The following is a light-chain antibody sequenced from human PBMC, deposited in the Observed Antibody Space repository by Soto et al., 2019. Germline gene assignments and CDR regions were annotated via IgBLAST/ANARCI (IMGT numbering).Light chain of an antibody. CDR1: QGISSY. Sequence: DIQMTQSPSSLSASVGDRVTITCRASQGISSYLAWYQQKPGKAPKLLIYAASSLQSGVPSRFSGSGSGTDFTLTISSLQPEDVATYCCQQPNSIPWTFGQGTKVDIK. J-gene: IGKJ1*01. CDR2: AAS. CDR3: QQPNSIPWT. V-gene: IGKV1-12*02.